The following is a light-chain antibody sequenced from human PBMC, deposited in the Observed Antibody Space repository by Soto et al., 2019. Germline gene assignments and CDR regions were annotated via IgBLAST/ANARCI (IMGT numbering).Light chain of an antibody. J-gene: IGKJ2*01. CDR3: QQYDSTPPT. V-gene: IGKV4-1*01. CDR2: WAS. Sequence: DIVMTQSPDSLAVSLGERATINCKSSQSVLYSSNNKNYLAWYQQRPGQPPKLLIYWASTRASGVPDRFSGSGSGTDFTLTITSLQAEDVAVYYCQQYDSTPPTFGQGTKLEIK. CDR1: QSVLYSSNNKNY.